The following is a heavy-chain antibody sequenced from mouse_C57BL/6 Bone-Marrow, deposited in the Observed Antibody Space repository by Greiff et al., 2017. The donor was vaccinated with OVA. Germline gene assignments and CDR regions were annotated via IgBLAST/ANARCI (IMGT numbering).Heavy chain of an antibody. CDR1: GYAFSSSW. J-gene: IGHJ2*01. CDR3: ARGATVVAWDFDY. D-gene: IGHD1-1*01. V-gene: IGHV1-82*01. CDR2: IYPGDGDT. Sequence: LVEPGASVKISCKASGYAFSSSWMNWVKQRPGKGLEWIGRIYPGDGDTNYNGKFKGKATLTADKSSSTAYMQLSSLTSEDSAAYFCARGATVVAWDFDYWGQGTTLTVSS.